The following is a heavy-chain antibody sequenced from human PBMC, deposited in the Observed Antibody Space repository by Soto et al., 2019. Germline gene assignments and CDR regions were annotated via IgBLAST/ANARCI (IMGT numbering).Heavy chain of an antibody. V-gene: IGHV4-38-2*02. D-gene: IGHD3-10*01. CDR2: VYHNGIM. CDR3: AALWFGELAFNY. Sequence: PSETLYLSCIVSGYSISSGYYLGWVRQAPGKGLEWLGSVYHNGIMFHNPSFQSRVTISVDTSKNQFSLNLRSVTAADTAVYYCAALWFGELAFNYWGHGILVTVSS. CDR1: GYSISSGYY. J-gene: IGHJ4*01.